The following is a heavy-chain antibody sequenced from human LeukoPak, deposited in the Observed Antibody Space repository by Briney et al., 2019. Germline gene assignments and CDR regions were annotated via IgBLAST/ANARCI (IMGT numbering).Heavy chain of an antibody. CDR3: ARFKRRPAAKEYYYYYYGMDV. D-gene: IGHD2-2*01. Sequence: GGSLRLSCAASGFTFSSHSMNWVRQAPGKGLEWVSYISSSSSTIYYADSVKGRFTISRDNAKNSLYLQMNSLRAEDTAVYYCARFKRRPAAKEYYYYYYGMDVWGQGTTVTVSS. J-gene: IGHJ6*02. CDR2: ISSSSSTI. V-gene: IGHV3-48*04. CDR1: GFTFSSHS.